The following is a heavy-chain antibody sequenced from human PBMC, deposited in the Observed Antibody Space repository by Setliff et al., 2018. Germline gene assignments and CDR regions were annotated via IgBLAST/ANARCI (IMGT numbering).Heavy chain of an antibody. Sequence: SETLSLTCTVSGGSISSSSYYWGWIRQPPGKGLEWIGSIYYSGSTYYNPSLKSRVTISVDTSKNQLSLKLSSVTAADTAVYYCARSVRGVLPYYFDYWGQGTLVTVSS. V-gene: IGHV4-39*07. CDR1: GGSISSSSYY. J-gene: IGHJ4*02. D-gene: IGHD3-10*01. CDR2: IYYSGST. CDR3: ARSVRGVLPYYFDY.